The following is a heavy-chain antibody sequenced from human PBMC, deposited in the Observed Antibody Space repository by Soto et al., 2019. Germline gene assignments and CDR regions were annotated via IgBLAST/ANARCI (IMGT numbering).Heavy chain of an antibody. V-gene: IGHV5-51*01. D-gene: IGHD3-16*01. CDR3: AREGSNGAYVYYAMDV. J-gene: IGHJ6*02. CDR1: VYTLTRNW. Sequence: GQALKISGKGCVYTLTRNWMGWVRQMTGKGLEWMGIIFPIDSDTRYSPSSQGQVTISADKSISTAYLQWSSLKASDSATYYCAREGSNGAYVYYAMDVWGQGTTVTVSS. CDR2: IFPIDSDT.